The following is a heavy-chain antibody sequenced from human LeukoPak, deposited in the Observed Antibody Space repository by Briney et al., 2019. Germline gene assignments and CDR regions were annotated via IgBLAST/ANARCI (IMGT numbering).Heavy chain of an antibody. CDR1: GYTFTSYY. CDR2: INPSGGST. D-gene: IGHD3-10*01. CDR3: ARDRMYYYGSGSYDAFDI. V-gene: IGHV1-46*01. J-gene: IGHJ3*02. Sequence: ASVKVSCKASGYTFTSYYMHWVRQAPGQGLEWMGIINPSGGSTSYAQKFQGRVTMTRGTSTSTVYMELSSLRSEDTAVYYCARDRMYYYGSGSYDAFDIWGQGTMVTVSS.